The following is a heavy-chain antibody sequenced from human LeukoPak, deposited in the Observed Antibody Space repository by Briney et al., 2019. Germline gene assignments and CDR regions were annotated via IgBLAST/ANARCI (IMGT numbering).Heavy chain of an antibody. V-gene: IGHV3-21*01. J-gene: IGHJ4*02. Sequence: PGGSLRLSCAASGFTFSIYSMNWVRQAPGKGLEWVSSISSSSSYIYYADSVKGRFTISRDNAKNSLYLQMNSLRAEDTAVYYCARGQGVRPELELSYFDYWGQGTLVTVSS. CDR1: GFTFSIYS. CDR2: ISSSSSYI. CDR3: ARGQGVRPELELSYFDY. D-gene: IGHD1-7*01.